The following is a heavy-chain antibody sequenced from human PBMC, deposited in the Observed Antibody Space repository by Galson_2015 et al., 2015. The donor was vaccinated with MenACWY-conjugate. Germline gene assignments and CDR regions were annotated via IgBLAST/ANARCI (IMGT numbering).Heavy chain of an antibody. D-gene: IGHD6-19*01. CDR3: ARIEKIAVGGHFDY. Sequence: CAISGDSVSSNSAAWNWIRQSPSRGLEWLGRTYYRSKWYYDYAASVTGRIIINADTSKNQFSLQLNSVTPEDTAVYYCARIEKIAVGGHFDYPGHGTLVTLSP. J-gene: IGHJ4*01. V-gene: IGHV6-1*01. CDR2: TYYRSKWYY. CDR1: GDSVSSNSAA.